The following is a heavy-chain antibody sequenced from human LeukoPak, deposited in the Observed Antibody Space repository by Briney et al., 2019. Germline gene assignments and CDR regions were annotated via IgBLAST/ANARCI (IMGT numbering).Heavy chain of an antibody. J-gene: IGHJ6*02. CDR3: AKDTVPCSGGSCYSGYYYYYGMDV. D-gene: IGHD2-15*01. V-gene: IGHV3-9*01. Sequence: PGRSLRLSCAASGFTFDDYAKHWVRQAPGKGLEWVSGISWNSGSIGYADSAKGRLTISRDNAKNSLYLQMNSLRAEDTALYYCAKDTVPCSGGSCYSGYYYYYGMDVWGQGTTVTVSS. CDR2: ISWNSGSI. CDR1: GFTFDDYA.